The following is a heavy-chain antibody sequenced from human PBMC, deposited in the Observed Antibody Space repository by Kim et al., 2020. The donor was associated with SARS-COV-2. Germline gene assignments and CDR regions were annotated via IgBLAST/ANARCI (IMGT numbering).Heavy chain of an antibody. CDR3: EGYYFGMDV. J-gene: IGHJ6*02. V-gene: IGHV3-74*03. Sequence: GGSLRLSCAASGFSLSNYWMYWVRQVPGKGLVWVPRIVINGSTKTYADSVKGRFTISRDSATNTLYLQMNSLRAEDTAVYYCEGYYFGMDVWGQGTTVTVSS. CDR2: IVINGSTK. CDR1: GFSLSNYW.